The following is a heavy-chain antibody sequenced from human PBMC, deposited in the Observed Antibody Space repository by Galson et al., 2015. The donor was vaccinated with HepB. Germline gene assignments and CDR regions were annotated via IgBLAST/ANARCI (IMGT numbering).Heavy chain of an antibody. V-gene: IGHV4-39*01. CDR3: ARRAAYYYGSGSWYYFDY. D-gene: IGHD3-10*01. Sequence: LEWIGSIYYSGSTYYNPSLKSRVTISVDTSKNQFSLRLSSVTAADTAVYYCARRAAYYYGSGSWYYFDYWGQGTLVTVSS. CDR2: IYYSGST. J-gene: IGHJ4*02.